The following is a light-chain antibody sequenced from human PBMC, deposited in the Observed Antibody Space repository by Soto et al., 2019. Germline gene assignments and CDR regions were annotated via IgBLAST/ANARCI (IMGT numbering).Light chain of an antibody. V-gene: IGLV2-14*01. CDR1: SSDVGAYGS. J-gene: IGLJ1*01. CDR2: EVN. Sequence: QSALTQPASVSGSPGQSITISCTGTSSDVGAYGSVSWYQQHPGKAPNLMIYEVNDRPSGVSNRFSGSKSGNTASLTISGLQADDEADYYCTSYTTAGTYVFGTGTKLTVL. CDR3: TSYTTAGTYV.